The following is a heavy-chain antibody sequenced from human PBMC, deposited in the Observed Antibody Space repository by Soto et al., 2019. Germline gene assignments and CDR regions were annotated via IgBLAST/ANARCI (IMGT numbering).Heavy chain of an antibody. CDR1: GGSISSSSYY. D-gene: IGHD3-10*01. J-gene: IGHJ4*02. CDR3: ARGPPFGY. CDR2: IYYSGST. V-gene: IGHV4-39*07. Sequence: LSLTCTVSGGSISSSSYYWGWIRQPPGKGLEWIGSIYYSGSTYYNPSLKSRVTISVDTSKNQFSLKLSSVTAADTAVYYCARGPPFGYWGQGTLVTVSS.